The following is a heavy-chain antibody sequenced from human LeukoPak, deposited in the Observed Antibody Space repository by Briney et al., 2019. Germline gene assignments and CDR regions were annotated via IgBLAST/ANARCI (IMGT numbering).Heavy chain of an antibody. CDR1: GGSISSYY. V-gene: IGHV4-59*12. J-gene: IGHJ3*02. CDR3: ARGGIAVAGPRAFDI. Sequence: SETLSLTCTVSGGSISSYYWSWIRQPPGKGLEWIGYIYYSGSTNYTPSLKSRVTISVDTSKNQFSLKLSSVTAADTAVYYCARGGIAVAGPRAFDIRGQGTMVTVSS. D-gene: IGHD6-19*01. CDR2: IYYSGST.